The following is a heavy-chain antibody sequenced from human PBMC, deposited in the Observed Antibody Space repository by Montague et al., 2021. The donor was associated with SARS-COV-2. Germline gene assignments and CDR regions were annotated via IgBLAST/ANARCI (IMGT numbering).Heavy chain of an antibody. D-gene: IGHD3-10*01. J-gene: IGHJ4*02. V-gene: IGHV4-59*01. CDR1: GGSMSSNH. CDR3: ARDVRYYYDQ. CDR2: VSYRGST. Sequence: SETLSLTCSVSGGSMSSNHWVWIRQPPGKGLEWIGFVSYRGSTNSNLSLKSRVTISLDTSKNRFSLRVTSVTAADTAVYYCARDVRYYYDQWGQGILVTVSS.